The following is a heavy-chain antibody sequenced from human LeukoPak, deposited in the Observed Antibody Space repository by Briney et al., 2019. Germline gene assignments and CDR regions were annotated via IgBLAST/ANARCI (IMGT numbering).Heavy chain of an antibody. J-gene: IGHJ3*02. CDR2: IIPIFGTA. Sequence: SVKVSCKASGGTFSSYAISRVRQAPGQGLEWMGGIIPIFGTANYAQKFQGRVTITADESTSTAYMELSSLRSEDTAVYYCARGRTTYDAFDIWGQGTMVTVSS. CDR1: GGTFSSYA. D-gene: IGHD1-1*01. CDR3: ARGRTTYDAFDI. V-gene: IGHV1-69*13.